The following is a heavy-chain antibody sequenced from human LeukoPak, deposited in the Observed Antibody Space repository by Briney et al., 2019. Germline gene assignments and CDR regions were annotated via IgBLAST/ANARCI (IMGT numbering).Heavy chain of an antibody. J-gene: IGHJ5*02. V-gene: IGHV1-18*01. D-gene: IGHD3-10*01. CDR2: IRAYNGNT. Sequence: ASAKTSSNASAYIFTIYGISWVRQVDGQGNEWIGWIRAYNGNTNYAQKLQGRVTMTTATSTSTAYIALRRLRSDDTAVYYCARGNKSQDYYYGSASYWFGPWGQGTLVTVSS. CDR3: ARGNKSQDYYYGSASYWFGP. CDR1: AYIFTIYG.